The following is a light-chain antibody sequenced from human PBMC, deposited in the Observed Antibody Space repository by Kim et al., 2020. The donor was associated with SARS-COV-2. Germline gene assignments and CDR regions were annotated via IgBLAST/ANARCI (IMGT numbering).Light chain of an antibody. J-gene: IGLJ3*02. CDR3: QSYDSSLWV. V-gene: IGLV6-57*02. CDR1: SGSIANNY. Sequence: NFMLTQPHSVSESPEKTVTISCTGSSGSIANNYVQWYQQRPGSAPTTVIYEDNQRPSGVPYRFSGSIDRSSNSASLSISGLKTEDEADYSCQSYDSSLWVFGGGTQLTVL. CDR2: EDN.